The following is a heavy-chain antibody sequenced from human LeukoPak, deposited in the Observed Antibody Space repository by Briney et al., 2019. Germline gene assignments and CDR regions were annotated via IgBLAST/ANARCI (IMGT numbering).Heavy chain of an antibody. Sequence: GGSLRLSCAASGFTVSSNYMSWVRKAPGKGLEWVSAISGSGGSTYYADSVKGRFTIFRDNSKNTLYLQMKSLRAEDTAVYYCAKDTLDIVLMVYDIFDYWGQGTLVTVSS. CDR2: ISGSGGST. J-gene: IGHJ4*02. CDR3: AKDTLDIVLMVYDIFDY. V-gene: IGHV3-23*01. CDR1: GFTVSSNY. D-gene: IGHD2-8*01.